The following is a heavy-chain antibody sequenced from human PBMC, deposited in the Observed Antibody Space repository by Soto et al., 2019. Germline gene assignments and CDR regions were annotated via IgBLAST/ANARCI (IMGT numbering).Heavy chain of an antibody. D-gene: IGHD3-16*02. CDR3: AKALGELSPESYDY. Sequence: PGGSLRLSCAASGFPFSSYGMHWVRQAPGKGLEWVAFISYDGSNNYYADSVKGRFTISRDSSKSTLYLQMNSLRPEDTAVYYCAKALGELSPESYDYWGRGTLVTVSS. CDR1: GFPFSSYG. CDR2: ISYDGSNN. V-gene: IGHV3-30*18. J-gene: IGHJ4*02.